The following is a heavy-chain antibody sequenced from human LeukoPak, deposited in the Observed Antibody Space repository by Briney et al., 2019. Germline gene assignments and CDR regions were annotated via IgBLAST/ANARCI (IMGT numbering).Heavy chain of an antibody. D-gene: IGHD6-25*01. J-gene: IGHJ4*02. CDR2: IYPGDSDT. Sequence: GESLKISCKSSGYIFTTYWIGWVRQLPGKGLEWMAIIYPGDSDTRYSPSFQGQVTISADKSISTAYLQWSSLKASDTAMYYCARQGGYAVTPDYWGQGTLVTGSS. CDR1: GYIFTTYW. CDR3: ARQGGYAVTPDY. V-gene: IGHV5-51*01.